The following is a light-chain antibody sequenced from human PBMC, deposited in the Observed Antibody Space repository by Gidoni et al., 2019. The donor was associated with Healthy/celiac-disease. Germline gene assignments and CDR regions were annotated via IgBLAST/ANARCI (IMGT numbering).Light chain of an antibody. CDR2: AAS. Sequence: IQMTQSPSSLSASVGDRVTITCRASQSISSYLNWYQQKPGKAPKLLIYAASSLQSGVTSRFSGSGSGTDFTLTISSLQPEDFATYYCQQSYSTPLTFXQXTKVXIK. V-gene: IGKV1-39*01. CDR1: QSISSY. J-gene: IGKJ1*01. CDR3: QQSYSTPLT.